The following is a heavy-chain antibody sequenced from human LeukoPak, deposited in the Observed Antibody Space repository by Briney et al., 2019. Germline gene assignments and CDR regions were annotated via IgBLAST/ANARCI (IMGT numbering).Heavy chain of an antibody. Sequence: PSETLSLTCAVYGGSFSGYYWSWIRQPPGKGLEWIGYVYYSGSTNYNPYLKSRVTVSVDTSKNQFSLKLSSVTAADTAVYYCARTKGSGYYNYFYYMDVWGKGTTVTVSS. CDR2: VYYSGST. D-gene: IGHD3-3*01. V-gene: IGHV4-59*01. CDR1: GGSFSGYY. CDR3: ARTKGSGYYNYFYYMDV. J-gene: IGHJ6*03.